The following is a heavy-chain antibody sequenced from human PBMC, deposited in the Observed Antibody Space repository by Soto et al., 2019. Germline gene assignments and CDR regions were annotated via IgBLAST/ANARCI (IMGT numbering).Heavy chain of an antibody. Sequence: SVKVSCKASGGTFSSYAISWVRQAPGQGLEWMGGIIPIFGTANYAQKFQGRVTITADESTSTAYMELSSLRSEDTAVYYCARDCSGGSCYSHYYYGMDVWGQGTTVTVSS. CDR1: GGTFSSYA. D-gene: IGHD2-15*01. V-gene: IGHV1-69*13. CDR2: IIPIFGTA. CDR3: ARDCSGGSCYSHYYYGMDV. J-gene: IGHJ6*02.